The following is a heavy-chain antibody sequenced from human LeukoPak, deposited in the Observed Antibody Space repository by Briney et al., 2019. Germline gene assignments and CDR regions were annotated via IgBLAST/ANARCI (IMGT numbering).Heavy chain of an antibody. CDR3: ATKYSVAVAVNPPYFDY. V-gene: IGHV4-34*01. Sequence: SETLSFTCGVYGESFSGYYWSWIRQPPGRGLEWIGEINQRGSTNYNPSLKSRVTISVDTSKNQFSLKLRSVTAADTGLYYCATKYSVAVAVNPPYFDYWGQGNLVTVSS. CDR1: GESFSGYY. D-gene: IGHD6-19*01. J-gene: IGHJ4*02. CDR2: INQRGST.